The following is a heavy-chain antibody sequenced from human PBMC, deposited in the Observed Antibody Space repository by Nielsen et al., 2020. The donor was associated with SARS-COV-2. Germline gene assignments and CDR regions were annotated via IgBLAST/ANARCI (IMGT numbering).Heavy chain of an antibody. CDR3: AREPGTDSSGYWGP. D-gene: IGHD3-22*01. V-gene: IGHV4-31*03. J-gene: IGHJ4*02. CDR2: IYYSGST. Sequence: SETLFLTCTVSGGSISSGGYYWSWIRQHPGKGLEWIGYIYYSGSTYYNPSLKSRVTISVDTSKNQFSLKLSSVTAADTAVYYCAREPGTDSSGYWGPWGQGTLVTVSS. CDR1: GGSISSGGYY.